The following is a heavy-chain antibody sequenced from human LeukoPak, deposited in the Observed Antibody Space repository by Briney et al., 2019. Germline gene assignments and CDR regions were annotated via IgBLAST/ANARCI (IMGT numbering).Heavy chain of an antibody. Sequence: ASVKVSCKASGHTFTSYDINWVRQATGQGLEWMGWMNPNSGNTGYAQKFQGRVTITRNTSISTAYMELSRLRSDDTAVYYCARALMVRGVKWFDPWGQGTLVTVSS. CDR3: ARALMVRGVKWFDP. CDR2: MNPNSGNT. J-gene: IGHJ5*02. V-gene: IGHV1-8*03. CDR1: GHTFTSYD. D-gene: IGHD3-10*01.